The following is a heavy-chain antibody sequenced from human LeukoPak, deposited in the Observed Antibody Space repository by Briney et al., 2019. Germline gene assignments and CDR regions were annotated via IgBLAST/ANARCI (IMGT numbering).Heavy chain of an antibody. CDR1: GFTFSTFA. Sequence: GGSLRLSCAASGFTFSTFAMIWVRQPPGKGLEWVSSIFPSGGEIHYADSVKGRFTISRDNAKNSLFLQMNSLRAEDTAVYYCARVLRYCSGGNCYSGGLGYMDVWGKGTTVTISS. J-gene: IGHJ6*03. D-gene: IGHD2-15*01. V-gene: IGHV3-21*04. CDR3: ARVLRYCSGGNCYSGGLGYMDV. CDR2: IFPSGGEI.